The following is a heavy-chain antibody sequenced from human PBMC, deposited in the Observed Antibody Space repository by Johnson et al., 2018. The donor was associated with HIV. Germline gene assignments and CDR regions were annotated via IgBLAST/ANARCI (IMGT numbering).Heavy chain of an antibody. V-gene: IGHV3-66*01. J-gene: IGHJ3*02. CDR3: ASEVRGVLDI. D-gene: IGHD3-10*01. CDR1: GFTFDDYG. CDR2: IYSGGST. Sequence: EVQLVESGGGVVQPGRSLRLSCAASGFTFDDYGMSWVRQAPGKGLEWVSVIYSGGSTYYADSVKGRFTISRDNSKNTLYLQMNSLRVEDTAVYYCASEVRGVLDIWGQGTMVTVSS.